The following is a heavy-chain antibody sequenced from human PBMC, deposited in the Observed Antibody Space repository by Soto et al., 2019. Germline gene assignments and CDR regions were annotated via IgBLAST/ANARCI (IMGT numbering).Heavy chain of an antibody. Sequence: EVQLLESGGGLVRPGGSLRLSCAASGFTFSSYAMSWVRQAPGKGLEWVSAISGSGGSTYYADSVKGRFTISRDNSKNTLYLQMNSLRAEDTAVYYCAKDSLGGSWYNWFDPWGQGTLVTVSS. CDR2: ISGSGGST. J-gene: IGHJ5*02. V-gene: IGHV3-23*01. D-gene: IGHD6-13*01. CDR3: AKDSLGGSWYNWFDP. CDR1: GFTFSSYA.